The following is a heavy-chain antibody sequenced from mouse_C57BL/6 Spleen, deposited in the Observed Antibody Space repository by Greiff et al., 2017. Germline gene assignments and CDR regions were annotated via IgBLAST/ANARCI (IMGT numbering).Heavy chain of an antibody. D-gene: IGHD1-1*01. J-gene: IGHJ3*01. V-gene: IGHV2-2*01. CDR3: ARNCATTVGAPFAD. Sequence: VQLQQSGPGLVQPSQSLSISCTASGFSLTSYGVHWVRQSPGKGLEWLGVIWSGGSTDYNAAFISRVSISKDNSKSQVFFKMNSLQADDTAIYYCARNCATTVGAPFADWGQGTLVTVSA. CDR2: IWSGGST. CDR1: GFSLTSYG.